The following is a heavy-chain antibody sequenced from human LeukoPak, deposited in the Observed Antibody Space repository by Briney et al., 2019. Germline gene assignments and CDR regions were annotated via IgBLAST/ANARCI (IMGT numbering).Heavy chain of an antibody. Sequence: ASVKVSCTVSGYTLTELSIPRVRQSPGKGLEWMGGFDPEDGETIYAQKFQGRVTMTEDTSTDTAYMELSSLRSEDTAVYYCATVGSRTYLEYYFAFWARRPLVTVSS. CDR1: GYTLTELS. D-gene: IGHD1-26*01. CDR2: FDPEDGET. V-gene: IGHV1-24*01. CDR3: ATVGSRTYLEYYFAF. J-gene: IGHJ4*02.